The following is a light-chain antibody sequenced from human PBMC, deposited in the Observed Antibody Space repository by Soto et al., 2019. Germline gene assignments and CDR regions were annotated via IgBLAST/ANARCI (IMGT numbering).Light chain of an antibody. CDR3: QQTYSTPPT. J-gene: IGKJ2*01. V-gene: IGKV1-39*01. CDR1: QSISTY. Sequence: DIQMTQSPSSLSASVGDRVTITCRASQSISTYLNWYQQKLGEAPNLLIYTASTLQSGVPSRFSSSGSGTDFTLTISSLRPEDFATYYCQQTYSTPPTFGRGTKLEIK. CDR2: TAS.